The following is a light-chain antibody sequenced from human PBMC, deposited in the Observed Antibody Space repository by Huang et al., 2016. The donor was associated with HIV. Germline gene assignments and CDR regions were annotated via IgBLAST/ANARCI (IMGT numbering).Light chain of an antibody. Sequence: DIQMAQSPSSLSASVGDRVTITCRASQSISTYFNWYQQKPGRAPKLLIYTASSLQTGVPSGFGGSGSGTDFTLISRSLQPDDLATYYCQQSYSTPWTFGQGTKVEV. CDR1: QSISTY. J-gene: IGKJ1*01. CDR3: QQSYSTPWT. V-gene: IGKV1-39*01. CDR2: TAS.